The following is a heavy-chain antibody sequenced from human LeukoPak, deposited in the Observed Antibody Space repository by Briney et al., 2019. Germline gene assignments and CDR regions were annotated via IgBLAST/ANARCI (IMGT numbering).Heavy chain of an antibody. V-gene: IGHV1-24*01. Sequence: GASVKVSCKVSGYTLTELSMHWVRQAPGKGLEWMGGFDPEDGETIYAQKFQGRVTMTEDTSTDTAYMELSSLRSDDTAVYYCARDPVYGGYFKAAPRNYFDYWGQGTLVTVSS. CDR3: ARDPVYGGYFKAAPRNYFDY. CDR1: GYTLTELS. CDR2: FDPEDGET. J-gene: IGHJ4*02. D-gene: IGHD5-12*01.